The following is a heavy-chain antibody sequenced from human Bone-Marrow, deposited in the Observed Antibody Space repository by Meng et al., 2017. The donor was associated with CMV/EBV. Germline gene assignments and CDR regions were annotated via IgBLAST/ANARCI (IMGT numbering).Heavy chain of an antibody. V-gene: IGHV3-21*01. Sequence: GESLKISCAASGFNFRTSWIHWVRQAPGKGLEWVSSISSSSSYIYYADSVKGRFTISRENAKNSVDLQMNSLRAEDTAVYYCARDYGGKAFDIWGQGTRVT. CDR2: ISSSSSYI. CDR3: ARDYGGKAFDI. CDR1: GFNFRTSW. J-gene: IGHJ3*02. D-gene: IGHD3-16*01.